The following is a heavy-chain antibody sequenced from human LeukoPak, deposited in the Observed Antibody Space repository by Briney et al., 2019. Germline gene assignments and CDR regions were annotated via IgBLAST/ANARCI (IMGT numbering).Heavy chain of an antibody. J-gene: IGHJ4*02. CDR3: AKTGYCSGGNCLYFDN. CDR1: GFTFDDYG. V-gene: IGHV3-20*04. Sequence: GGSLRLPCAASGFTFDDYGMSWVRQAPGKGLEWVSGINWNGGSTGYADSVKGRFTISRDNAKNSLYLQMNSLRAEDTALYYCAKTGYCSGGNCLYFDNWGQGTLVTVSS. D-gene: IGHD2-15*01. CDR2: INWNGGST.